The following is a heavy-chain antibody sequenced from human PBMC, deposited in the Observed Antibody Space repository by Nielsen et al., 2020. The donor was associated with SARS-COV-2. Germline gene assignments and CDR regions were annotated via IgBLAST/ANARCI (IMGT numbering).Heavy chain of an antibody. J-gene: IGHJ6*02. CDR3: AKDLPRGYSYGWVYYYYGMDV. V-gene: IGHV3-30*18. CDR2: ISYDGSNK. CDR1: GFSFRTYW. D-gene: IGHD5-18*01. Sequence: GGSLRLSCAASGFSFRTYWMHWVRQAPGKGLEWVAVISYDGSNKYYADSVKGRFTISRDNSKNTLYLQMNSLRAEDTAVYYCAKDLPRGYSYGWVYYYYGMDVWGQGTTVTVSS.